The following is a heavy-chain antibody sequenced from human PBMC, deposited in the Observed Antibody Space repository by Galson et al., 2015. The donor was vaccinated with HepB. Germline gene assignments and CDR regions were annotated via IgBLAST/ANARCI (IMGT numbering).Heavy chain of an antibody. V-gene: IGHV4-59*08. D-gene: IGHD5-12*01. Sequence: SETLSLTCTVSGGSISSYYWSWIRRPPGKGLEWIGYISYSGSTNYNPSLKSRVTISADTSKNQFSLKLSSVTAADTAMYYCARHGSGPRPRFGPWGQGTLVTVSS. J-gene: IGHJ5*02. CDR1: GGSISSYY. CDR3: ARHGSGPRPRFGP. CDR2: ISYSGST.